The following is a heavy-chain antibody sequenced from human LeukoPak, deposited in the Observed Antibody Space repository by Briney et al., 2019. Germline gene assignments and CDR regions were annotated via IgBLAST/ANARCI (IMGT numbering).Heavy chain of an antibody. CDR1: GGSISSYY. CDR3: ARDLGSTSHYTDY. V-gene: IGHV4-59*01. Sequence: ASETLSLTCTVSGGSISSYYWSWIRQPPGKGLEWIGYNYYSGSTNYDPSLKSRVTISVDTSKNQFSLKLSSVTAADTAVYYCARDLGSTSHYTDYWGQGTLVTVSS. D-gene: IGHD2-2*01. CDR2: NYYSGST. J-gene: IGHJ4*02.